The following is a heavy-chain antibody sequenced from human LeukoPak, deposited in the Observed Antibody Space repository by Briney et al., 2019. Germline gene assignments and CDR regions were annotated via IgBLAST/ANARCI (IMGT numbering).Heavy chain of an antibody. CDR3: ARGPRYYYGSGSYRHYYYYGMDV. CDR2: INRSGST. V-gene: IGHV4-34*01. Sequence: PSETLSLTCAVYGGSFSGYYWSWIRQPPGKGLEWIGEINRSGSTNYNPSLKSRVTISVDTSKNQFSLKLSSVTAADTAVYYCARGPRYYYGSGSYRHYYYYGMDVWGKGTTVTVSS. CDR1: GGSFSGYY. D-gene: IGHD3-10*01. J-gene: IGHJ6*04.